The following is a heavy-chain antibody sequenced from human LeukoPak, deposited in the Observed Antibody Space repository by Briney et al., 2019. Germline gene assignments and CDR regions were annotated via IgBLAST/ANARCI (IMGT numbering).Heavy chain of an antibody. CDR3: ARDIVVVVAATRGSYYYGMDV. CDR1: GGSISSSSYY. D-gene: IGHD2-15*01. CDR2: IYYSGST. J-gene: IGHJ6*02. Sequence: SETLSLTCTVSGGSISSSSYYWGWIRQPPGKGLEWIGSIYYSGSTYYKPSLKSRVTISVDTSKNQFSLKLSSVTAADTAVYYCARDIVVVVAATRGSYYYGMDVWGQGTTVTVSS. V-gene: IGHV4-39*01.